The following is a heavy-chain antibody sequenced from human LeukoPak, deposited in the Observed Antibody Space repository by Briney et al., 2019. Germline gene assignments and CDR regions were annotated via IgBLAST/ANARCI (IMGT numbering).Heavy chain of an antibody. J-gene: IGHJ4*02. CDR1: GFTVSSSH. V-gene: IGHV3-53*01. CDR3: ARRSPIAGAGPRRLED. Sequence: PGGSLILSCAASGFTVSSSHMSWVPLAPGKGLEWVSIIYSGGSTSYADSVKGRFIISRDNSKNTLYLQMNSLRAEDTAVYYCARRSPIAGAGPRRLEDWGQGTLVTVSS. CDR2: IYSGGST. D-gene: IGHD6-13*01.